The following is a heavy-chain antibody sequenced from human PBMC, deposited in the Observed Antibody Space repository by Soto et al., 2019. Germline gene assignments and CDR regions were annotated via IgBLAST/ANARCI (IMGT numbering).Heavy chain of an antibody. CDR2: IFSNDDK. CDR1: GLSLSNVKLG. V-gene: IGHV2-26*01. J-gene: IGHJ5*02. D-gene: IGHD2-2*01. Sequence: CGPTLVNPTATLPLTCTVSGLSLSNVKLGVSWMRHHPANALEWLAHIFSNDDKSYSTSLDRRLTISKDTSKSQVVLTMTNLDPVDSGTYYCALIKDCSRTDCFLASFDPWGQGTLVTVSS. CDR3: ALIKDCSRTDCFLASFDP.